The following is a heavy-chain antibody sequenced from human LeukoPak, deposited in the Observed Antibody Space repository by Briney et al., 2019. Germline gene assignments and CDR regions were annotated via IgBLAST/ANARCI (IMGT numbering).Heavy chain of an antibody. CDR1: GYTFTSYG. CDR3: ARVIITIFGVVKEPVDY. V-gene: IGHV1-18*01. CDR2: ISAYNGNT. Sequence: ASVKVSCKASGYTFTSYGISWVRQAPGQGLEWMGWISAYNGNTNYAQKLQGRVTMTTDTSTSTAYMELRSLRSDDTVVYYCARVIITIFGVVKEPVDYWGQGTLVTVSS. D-gene: IGHD3-3*01. J-gene: IGHJ4*02.